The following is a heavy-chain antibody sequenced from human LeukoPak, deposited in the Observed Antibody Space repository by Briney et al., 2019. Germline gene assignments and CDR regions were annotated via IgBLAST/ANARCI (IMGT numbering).Heavy chain of an antibody. Sequence: GGSLRLSCAASGFTFSSYWMSWVRQAPGKGLEWVASINEDGSDKYYMDSVKGRFTISRDNAKNSLYLQMNSLRAEDTAVYYCARDTYRFDDYWGQGTLVTVSS. CDR1: GFTFSSYW. J-gene: IGHJ4*02. CDR3: ARDTYRFDDY. V-gene: IGHV3-7*01. CDR2: INEDGSDK.